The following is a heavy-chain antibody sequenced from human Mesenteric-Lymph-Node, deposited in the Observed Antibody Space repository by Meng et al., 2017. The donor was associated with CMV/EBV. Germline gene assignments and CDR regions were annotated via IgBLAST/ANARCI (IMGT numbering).Heavy chain of an antibody. D-gene: IGHD2-2*01. CDR3: TRGSSDCSTPNCPFDY. V-gene: IGHV1-69*06. CDR1: FTRSP. Sequence: FTRSPISWIRQAPRQGFEWMGGLIPILGTANYAQKFQGRVAISADKSTNTAYMEVISLRSEDTALYYCTRGSSDCSTPNCPFDYWGQGTLVTVSS. J-gene: IGHJ4*02. CDR2: LIPILGTA.